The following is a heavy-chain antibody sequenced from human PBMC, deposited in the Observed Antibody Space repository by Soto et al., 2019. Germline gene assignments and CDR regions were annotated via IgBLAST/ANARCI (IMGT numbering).Heavy chain of an antibody. J-gene: IGHJ6*02. V-gene: IGHV3-30-3*01. CDR2: ISYDGSNK. CDR3: ARVKFVTRSPDYYYGMDV. Sequence: QVQLVESGGGVVQPGRSLRLSCAASGFTFSSYAMHWVRQAPGKGLEWVAVISYDGSNKYYADSVKGRFTISRDNSKNTLYLQMNSLRAEDTAVYYCARVKFVTRSPDYYYGMDVWGQGTTVTVSS. CDR1: GFTFSSYA. D-gene: IGHD3-16*02.